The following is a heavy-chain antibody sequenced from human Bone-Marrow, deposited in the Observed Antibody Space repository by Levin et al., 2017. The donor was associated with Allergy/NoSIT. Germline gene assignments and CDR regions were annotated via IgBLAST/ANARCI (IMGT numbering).Heavy chain of an antibody. D-gene: IGHD4-17*01. Sequence: AASVKVSCKASGGTFSSYTISWVRQAPGQGLEWMGRIIPILGIANYAQKFQGRVTITADKSTSTAYMELSSLRSEDTAVYYCASGAPTVTTWGDYYYYYGMDVWGQGTTVTVSS. CDR1: GGTFSSYT. J-gene: IGHJ6*02. CDR2: IIPILGIA. V-gene: IGHV1-69*02. CDR3: ASGAPTVTTWGDYYYYYGMDV.